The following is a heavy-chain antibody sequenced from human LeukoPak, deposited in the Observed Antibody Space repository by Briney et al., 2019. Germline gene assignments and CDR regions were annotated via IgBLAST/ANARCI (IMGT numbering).Heavy chain of an antibody. V-gene: IGHV1-69*05. J-gene: IGHJ4*02. CDR1: GGTFSSYA. CDR3: AREPLGCGGDCHFDY. CDR2: IIPIYDTV. Sequence: SVKVSCKASGGTFSSYAISWMRQAPGQGLEWMGRIIPIYDTVDYAQKFQGRVTITTDESTNTAYMELSSLRYEDTAVYYCAREPLGCGGDCHFDYWGQGTLVTVSS. D-gene: IGHD2-21*02.